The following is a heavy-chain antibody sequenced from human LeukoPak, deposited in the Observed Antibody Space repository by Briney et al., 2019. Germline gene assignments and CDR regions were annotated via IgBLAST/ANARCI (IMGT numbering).Heavy chain of an antibody. CDR3: ARDYDHSLDFDY. V-gene: IGHV1-46*02. D-gene: IGHD5-12*01. Sequence: ASVKVSCKVSGGTFNNFALSWVRQAPGQGLEWMGIINPSGGSTSYAQKFQGRVTMTRDTSTSTVYMELSSLRSEDTAVYYCARDYDHSLDFDYWGQGTLVTVSS. CDR2: INPSGGST. CDR1: GGTFNNFA. J-gene: IGHJ4*02.